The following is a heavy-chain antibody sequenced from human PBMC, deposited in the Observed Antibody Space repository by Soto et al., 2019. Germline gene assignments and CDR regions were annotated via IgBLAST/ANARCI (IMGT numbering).Heavy chain of an antibody. CDR2: MSNSGDET. J-gene: IGHJ4*02. V-gene: IGHV3-23*01. D-gene: IGHD6-19*01. CDR1: GFTFRTYA. Sequence: PGWSLRLSCAASGFTFRTYAMGLVRQAPGKGLEWVSVMSNSGDETYYADSVKGRFTISRDNFQNTLYLQLSSLRAEDTAVYYCAKDAARTSGWYYFDFWGQGTLVTVSS. CDR3: AKDAARTSGWYYFDF.